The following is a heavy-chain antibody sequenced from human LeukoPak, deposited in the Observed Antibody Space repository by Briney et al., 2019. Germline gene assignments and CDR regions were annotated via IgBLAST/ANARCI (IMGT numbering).Heavy chain of an antibody. J-gene: IGHJ5*02. D-gene: IGHD3-10*01. CDR2: IIPIFGTA. V-gene: IGHV1-69*05. CDR1: GGTFSSYA. Sequence: SVKVSCKASGGTFSSYAISWVRQAPGQGLEWMGGIIPIFGTANYAQKFQGRVTITTDESTSTAYMELSSLRSEDTAVYYCATGHPPNYYGSGGLIPWGQGTLVTVSS. CDR3: ATGHPPNYYGSGGLIP.